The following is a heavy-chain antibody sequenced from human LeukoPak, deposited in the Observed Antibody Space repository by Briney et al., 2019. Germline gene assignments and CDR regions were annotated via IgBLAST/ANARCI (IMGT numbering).Heavy chain of an antibody. J-gene: IGHJ5*01. CDR2: MNPNNGNT. Sequence: ASMKVSCKASGYSITSYDINWVRQATGQGLEWMGWMNPNNGNTGHAQKFQGRVTVTRNTSISTAYMELSSLRSEDTAVYYCARGFRDCSSTSCYLLHFNWFDSWGQGTLVTVSS. D-gene: IGHD2-2*01. CDR1: GYSITSYD. V-gene: IGHV1-8*01. CDR3: ARGFRDCSSTSCYLLHFNWFDS.